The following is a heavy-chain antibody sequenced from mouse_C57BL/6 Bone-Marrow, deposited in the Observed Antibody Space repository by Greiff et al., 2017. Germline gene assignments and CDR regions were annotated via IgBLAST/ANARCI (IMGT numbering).Heavy chain of an antibody. D-gene: IGHD2-4*01. CDR2: IHPSDSDT. CDR1: GYTFTSYW. CDR3: AMDIYCDYDGSLVLALDY. Sequence: QVQLQQPGAELVKPGASVKVSCKASGYTFTSYWMHWVKQRPGQGLEWIGRIHPSDSDTNYNQKFKGKATLTVDKSSSTAYMQLSRLTSEDSAVYYCAMDIYCDYDGSLVLALDYWGQGTSVTVSS. J-gene: IGHJ4*01. V-gene: IGHV1-74*01.